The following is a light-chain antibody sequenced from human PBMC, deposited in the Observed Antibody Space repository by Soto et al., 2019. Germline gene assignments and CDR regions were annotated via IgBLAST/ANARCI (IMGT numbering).Light chain of an antibody. V-gene: IGLV2-14*02. Sequence: QSALTQPASVSGSPGQSITISCTGTSSEVGNYNLVSWYQQHPGKAPKLMIHEGSKRPSGVSNRFSGSKSGNTASLTISGLQAEDEGDYYCSSYTTTYFYVFGPGTKLTVL. CDR1: SSEVGNYNL. J-gene: IGLJ1*01. CDR2: EGS. CDR3: SSYTTTYFYV.